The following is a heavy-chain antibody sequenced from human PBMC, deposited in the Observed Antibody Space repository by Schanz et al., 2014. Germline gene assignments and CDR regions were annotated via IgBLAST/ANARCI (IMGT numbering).Heavy chain of an antibody. CDR1: GVSIGGYY. J-gene: IGHJ6*02. D-gene: IGHD1-26*01. Sequence: QVQLQESGPGLVKPSETLSLTCTVSGVSIGGYYWSWIRQPPGKGLEWIGYIFFSGSTPYNPSFNSRVTISVDLQKTQFALNRSSVTAADTAVYYCARLGVGDKAYYYYGTDVWGQGTTVLVSS. V-gene: IGHV4-59*08. CDR2: IFFSGST. CDR3: ARLGVGDKAYYYYGTDV.